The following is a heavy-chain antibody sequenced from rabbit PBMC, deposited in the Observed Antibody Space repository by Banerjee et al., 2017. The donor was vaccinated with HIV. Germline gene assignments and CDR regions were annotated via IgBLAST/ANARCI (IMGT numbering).Heavy chain of an antibody. V-gene: IGHV1S40*01. J-gene: IGHJ4*01. Sequence: QSLEESGGDLVKPGASLTLTCTASGFSFSISYYISWVRQAPGKGLEWIGTIYAGSSGSTDYASWAKGRFTISKTSSTTVTLQMTSLTAADTATYFCARDWTGGYTPYAIEFSLWGQGTLVTVS. CDR1: GFSFSISYY. CDR3: ARDWTGGYTPYAIEFSL. D-gene: IGHD6-1*01. CDR2: IYAGSSGST.